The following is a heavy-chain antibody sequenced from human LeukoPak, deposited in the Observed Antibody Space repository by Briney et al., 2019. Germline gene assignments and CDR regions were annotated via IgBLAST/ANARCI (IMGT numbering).Heavy chain of an antibody. CDR3: TKRTSGSSGYDS. CDR1: GFTFSSYA. V-gene: IGHV3-23*01. Sequence: PGGSLRLSCAASGFTFSSYAMTWVRQGPGKGLEWVSGIISGSGGTTYYADSVKGRFTISRDNSKNTVYLQMNSLRAEDTAVYYCTKRTSGSSGYDSWGQGALVTVSS. J-gene: IGHJ4*02. CDR2: IISGSGGTT. D-gene: IGHD3-22*01.